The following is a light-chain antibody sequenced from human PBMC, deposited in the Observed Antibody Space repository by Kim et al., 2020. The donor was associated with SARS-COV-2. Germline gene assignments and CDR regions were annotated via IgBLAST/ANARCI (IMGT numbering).Light chain of an antibody. J-gene: IGKJ2*01. CDR1: QGISTW. CDR3: QHYSRFPYT. V-gene: IGKV1-5*03. CDR2: LAS. Sequence: SVAVGDRGTITCRASQGISTWLAWYQQKPGKAPNLLIYLASTLESGVPSRFIGSGSGTEFTLTIDSLQPDDFATYYCQHYSRFPYTFGQGTKLEI.